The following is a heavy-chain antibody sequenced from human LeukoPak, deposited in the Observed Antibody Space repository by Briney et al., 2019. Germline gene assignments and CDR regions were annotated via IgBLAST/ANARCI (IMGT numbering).Heavy chain of an antibody. V-gene: IGHV1-18*01. D-gene: IGHD3-22*01. J-gene: IGHJ4*02. CDR1: GYTFTSYG. Sequence: ASVTVSFKSSGYTFTSYGITWVRQAPGQGLEWMGWISGDNGNTYYAQKLQGRVTMTTDTSTSTAYMELRSLRSDDTAVYYCARDCDRSGYYCYWSQGTLVTVSS. CDR3: ARDCDRSGYYCY. CDR2: ISGDNGNT.